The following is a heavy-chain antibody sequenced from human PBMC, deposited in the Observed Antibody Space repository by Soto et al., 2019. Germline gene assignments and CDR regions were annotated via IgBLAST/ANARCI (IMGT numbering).Heavy chain of an antibody. CDR1: GFTFSGHY. Sequence: EVQLVESGGGLVQPGGSLRLSCEGSGFTFSGHYMDWVRQAPGKGLEWLGRIRNKPNGHTTAYAASVKGRFTISRDDSKNLGYLKMNSLKSEDTALYYCSTPVITAPLFEYWGQGTLVAVSS. J-gene: IGHJ4*02. CDR3: STPVITAPLFEY. CDR2: IRNKPNGHTT. V-gene: IGHV3-72*01. D-gene: IGHD2-21*02.